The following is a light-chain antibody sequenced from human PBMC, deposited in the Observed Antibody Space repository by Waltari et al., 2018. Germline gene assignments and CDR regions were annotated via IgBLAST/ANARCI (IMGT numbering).Light chain of an antibody. CDR3: QQYNSYSLLS. CDR1: QSISKW. Sequence: DIQMTQYPSTLSASVGDRVIFSCRSSQSISKWLAWYQQKPGKAPKLLIYKASTLESGVPSRFSGSGSGTEFTLTISSLQPEDFATYYCQQYNSYSLLSFGGGTKVEIK. V-gene: IGKV1-5*03. CDR2: KAS. J-gene: IGKJ4*01.